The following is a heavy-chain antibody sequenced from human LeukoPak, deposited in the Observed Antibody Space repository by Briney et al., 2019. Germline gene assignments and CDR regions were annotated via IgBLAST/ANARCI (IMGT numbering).Heavy chain of an antibody. CDR3: ARHPSADSSYWFDP. V-gene: IGHV4-39*01. CDR2: IYYSGST. J-gene: IGHJ5*02. CDR1: GGSFSGYY. D-gene: IGHD3-22*01. Sequence: SETLSLTCAVYGGSFSGYYWGWIRQPPGKGLEWIGSIYYSGSTYYNPSLKSRVTISVDTSKNQFSLKLSSVTAADTAVYYCARHPSADSSYWFDPWGQGTLVTVSS.